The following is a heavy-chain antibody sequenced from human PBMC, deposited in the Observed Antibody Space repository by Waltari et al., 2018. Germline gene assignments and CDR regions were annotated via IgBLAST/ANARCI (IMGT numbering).Heavy chain of an antibody. V-gene: IGHV4-59*01. CDR3: ARGGGGDWEWFDP. J-gene: IGHJ5*02. D-gene: IGHD2-21*02. CDR2: IYYTVST. CDR1: GGSISGFY. Sequence: QVQLQESGPSLLKPSETLSLICTVSGGSISGFYWSWVRQPPGKGLDWIGYIYYTVSTNFHPSLKRRVTMSVDTSKNQFSLKLSSVTAADTAFYYCARGGGGDWEWFDPWGQGTLVTVSS.